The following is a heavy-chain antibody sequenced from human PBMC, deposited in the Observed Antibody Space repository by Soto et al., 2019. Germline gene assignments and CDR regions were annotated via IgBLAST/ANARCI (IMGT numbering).Heavy chain of an antibody. Sequence: QVQLQESGPGLVKPSQTLSLTCTVSGASISSGGYYWGWIRQHPGKGLEWIGFIYYIGTSYYNPSIESRITLSVDTSKNHFSLTLTSVTAADTAVYYCARVLRDVLSDRYYWYFDLWGRGTLVTVSS. D-gene: IGHD3-16*02. J-gene: IGHJ2*01. V-gene: IGHV4-31*03. CDR3: ARVLRDVLSDRYYWYFDL. CDR2: IYYIGTS. CDR1: GASISSGGYY.